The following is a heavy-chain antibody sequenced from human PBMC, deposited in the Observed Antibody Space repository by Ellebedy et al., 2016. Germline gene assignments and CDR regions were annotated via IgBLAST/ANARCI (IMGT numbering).Heavy chain of an antibody. J-gene: IGHJ4*02. V-gene: IGHV3-33*01. CDR1: GFTFSYYA. CDR3: ARDYSAYSNDV. D-gene: IGHD5-18*01. CDR2: IWFDGTNK. Sequence: GGSLRLSCAASGFTFSYYAMHWVRQAPGKGLEWVAVIWFDGTNKYYADSVKGRFTISRDDSKNTLYLQMNSLRAEDTAVYYCARDYSAYSNDVWGQGTLVTVSS.